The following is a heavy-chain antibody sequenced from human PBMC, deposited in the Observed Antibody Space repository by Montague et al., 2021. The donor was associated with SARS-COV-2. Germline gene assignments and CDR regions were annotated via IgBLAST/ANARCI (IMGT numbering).Heavy chain of an antibody. CDR3: ARGRYGGNRGYYFDY. CDR1: GFSLSTSGMC. V-gene: IGHV2-70*01. Sequence: PALVKPTQTLTLTCTSSGFSLSTSGMCVSWIRQPPGKALEWLALIDWDDDKYYSTSLKTRFTISKDTSKNQVVLTMTNMDPVDTATYYCARGRYGGNRGYYFDYWGQGTLVTVSS. D-gene: IGHD4-23*01. J-gene: IGHJ4*02. CDR2: IDWDDDK.